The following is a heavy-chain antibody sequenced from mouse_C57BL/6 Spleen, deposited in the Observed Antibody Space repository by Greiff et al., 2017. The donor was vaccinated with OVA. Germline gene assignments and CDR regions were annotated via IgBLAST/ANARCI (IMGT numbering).Heavy chain of an antibody. V-gene: IGHV1-50*01. CDR2: IDPSDSYT. J-gene: IGHJ1*03. Sequence: QVQLKQPGAELVKPGASVKLSCKASGYTFTSYWMQWVKQRPGQGLEWIGEIDPSDSYTNYNQKFKGKATLTVDTSSSTAYMQLSSLTSEDSAVYYCASNYYGSKRYFDVWGTGTTVTVSS. D-gene: IGHD1-1*01. CDR1: GYTFTSYW. CDR3: ASNYYGSKRYFDV.